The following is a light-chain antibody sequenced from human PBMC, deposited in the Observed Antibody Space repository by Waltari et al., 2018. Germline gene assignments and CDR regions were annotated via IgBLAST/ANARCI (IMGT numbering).Light chain of an antibody. J-gene: IGKJ4*01. Sequence: EIVLTQSPATLYLSPGERATLYCSASQSIDNFLAWYQRKPGQAPRPLIYDSSTRATDIPSRFSGSGSGTVFTLTISSLEPEDFAFNYCLQRCVWPPTFSGGTNV. CDR2: DSS. V-gene: IGKV3-11*01. CDR3: LQRCVWPPT. CDR1: QSIDNF.